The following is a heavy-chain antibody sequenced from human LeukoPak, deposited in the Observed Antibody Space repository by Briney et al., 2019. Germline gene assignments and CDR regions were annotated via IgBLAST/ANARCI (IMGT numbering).Heavy chain of an antibody. D-gene: IGHD3-22*01. V-gene: IGHV4-59*01. Sequence: SETLSLTCTVSGASISSYYWSWIRQPPGKGLEWIGYIYYSGSTNYNPSLKSRVTISVDTSKNQFSLKLSSVTAADTAVYYCARETPIKYDSSGYYGYWGQGTLVTVSS. J-gene: IGHJ4*02. CDR1: GASISSYY. CDR2: IYYSGST. CDR3: ARETPIKYDSSGYYGY.